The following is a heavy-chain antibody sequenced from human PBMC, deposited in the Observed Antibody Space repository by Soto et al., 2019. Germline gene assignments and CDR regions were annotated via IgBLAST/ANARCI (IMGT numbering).Heavy chain of an antibody. CDR1: GGTFSSYA. D-gene: IGHD3-3*01. J-gene: IGHJ6*02. CDR3: AREGHYDFWSGYYNYYGMDV. CDR2: IIPIFGTA. V-gene: IGHV1-69*13. Sequence: SVKVSCKASGGTFSSYAISWVRQAPGQGLEWMGGIIPIFGTANYAQKFQGRVTITADESTSTAYMEVSSLRSEDTAVYYCAREGHYDFWSGYYNYYGMDVWGQGTTVTVSS.